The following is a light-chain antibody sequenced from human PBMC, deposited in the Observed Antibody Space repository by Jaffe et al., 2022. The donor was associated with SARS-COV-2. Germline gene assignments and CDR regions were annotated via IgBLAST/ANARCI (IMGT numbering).Light chain of an antibody. V-gene: IGKV1-16*02. J-gene: IGKJ2*01. Sequence: DIQMTQSPSSLSASVGDRVTITCRASQGINHYLAWFQQKPGKAPKSLIYGASNLQSGVPSKFSGSGSGTDFTLTINSLQPEDFATYYCHQYDSYPYTFGQGTKLEIK. CDR1: QGINHY. CDR2: GAS. CDR3: HQYDSYPYT.